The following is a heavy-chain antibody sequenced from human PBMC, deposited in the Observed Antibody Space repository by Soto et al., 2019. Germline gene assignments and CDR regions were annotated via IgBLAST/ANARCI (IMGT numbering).Heavy chain of an antibody. CDR3: AREGSDYSSGYLFDY. V-gene: IGHV3-33*01. D-gene: IGHD6-19*01. J-gene: IGHJ4*02. CDR2: IWYDGSNK. CDR1: GFTFNNYG. Sequence: QVQLVESGGGVVQPGGSLRLSCAASGFTFNNYGMHWVRQAPGKGLEWVAVIWYDGSNKYYADSVKGRFTISRDNSKNTMSLQMDSLRADDTALYYCAREGSDYSSGYLFDYWGQGTPVTVSS.